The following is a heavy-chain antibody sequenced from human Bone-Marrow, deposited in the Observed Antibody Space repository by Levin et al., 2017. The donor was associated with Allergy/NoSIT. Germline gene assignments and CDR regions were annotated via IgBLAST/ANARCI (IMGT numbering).Heavy chain of an antibody. CDR2: ISSSGST. J-gene: IGHJ4*02. CDR1: GGSVSSDTYY. D-gene: IGHD3-9*01. Sequence: ETLSLTCTVSGGSVSSDTYYWSWIRQPPGKGLEWIGYISSSGSTSYNPSLMSRVTISVHTSKNQFSLKLTSVTPADTAVYYCARDDYSDFTGWVWGQGSLVTVSS. CDR3: ARDDYSDFTGWV. V-gene: IGHV4-61*01.